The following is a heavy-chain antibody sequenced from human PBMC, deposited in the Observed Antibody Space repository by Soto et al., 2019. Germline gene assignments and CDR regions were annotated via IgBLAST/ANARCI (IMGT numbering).Heavy chain of an antibody. CDR3: ARDPGLTCDY. CDR2: ISAYNGNT. Sequence: GSVEVSCKASGYTFSSYCISWVRQAPGQGLEWMGWISAYNGNTNYAQKLQGRVTMTTDTSTSTAYMELRSLRSDDTAVYYCARDPGLTCDYWGQGTLVTVSS. J-gene: IGHJ4*02. V-gene: IGHV1-18*01. D-gene: IGHD5-12*01. CDR1: GYTFSSYC.